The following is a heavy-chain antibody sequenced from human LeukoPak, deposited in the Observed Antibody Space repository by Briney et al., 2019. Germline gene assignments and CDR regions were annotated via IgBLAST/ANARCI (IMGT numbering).Heavy chain of an antibody. CDR1: GGSISSNIYY. CDR2: IYYSGST. Sequence: SETLSLTCTVSGGSISSNIYYWGWIRQPPGKGLEWIGSIYYSGSTYSNPSLKSRVTISVDTSKNQFSLKLKSVTAADTAVYYCARSHWGPFGSRIANWFDPWGQGTLVTVSS. J-gene: IGHJ5*02. V-gene: IGHV4-39*07. CDR3: ARSHWGPFGSRIANWFDP. D-gene: IGHD7-27*01.